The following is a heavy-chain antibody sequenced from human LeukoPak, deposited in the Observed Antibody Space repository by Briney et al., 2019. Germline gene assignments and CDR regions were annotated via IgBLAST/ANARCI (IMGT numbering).Heavy chain of an antibody. Sequence: GASVKVSCKASGYTFTSYGISWVRQAPGQGLEWMGWISAYNGNTNYAQKLQGRVTMTTDTSTSTAYMELRSLRSDDTAVYYCARINYYGFPPYYYYYYMDVWGKGTTVTISS. V-gene: IGHV1-18*01. D-gene: IGHD3-10*01. CDR2: ISAYNGNT. CDR1: GYTFTSYG. J-gene: IGHJ6*03. CDR3: ARINYYGFPPYYYYYYMDV.